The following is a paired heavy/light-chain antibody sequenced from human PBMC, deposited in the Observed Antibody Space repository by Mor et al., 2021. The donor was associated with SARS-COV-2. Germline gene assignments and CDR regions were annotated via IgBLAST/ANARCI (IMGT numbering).Light chain of an antibody. CDR2: DVS. V-gene: IGLV2-8*01. CDR3: SSYAGTILYV. CDR1: SSDVGGYNY. J-gene: IGLJ1*01. Sequence: QSALTQPPSASGSPGQSVTISCTGSSSDVGGYNYVSWYQQHPGKAPKLMIYDVSKRPSGVPDRFSGSKSGNTASLTVSGLQAEDEADYYCSSYAGTILYVFGTGTKVTVL.
Heavy chain of an antibody. J-gene: IGHJ6*02. CDR2: ISYDGINK. CDR1: GFTFSTYA. D-gene: IGHD1-26*01. V-gene: IGHV3-30*01. Sequence: QVQLVESGGGVVQPGRSLRLSCAASGFTFSTYAIHWVRQAPGKGLEWLAVISYDGINKYYADSVKGRFTISRDNSKTTLYLQMNSLSAEDTALYYCARANTGNYFYGMDVWGQGTTVTVSS. CDR3: ARANTGNYFYGMDV.